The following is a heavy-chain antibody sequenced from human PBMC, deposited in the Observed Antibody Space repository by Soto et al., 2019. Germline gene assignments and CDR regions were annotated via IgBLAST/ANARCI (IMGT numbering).Heavy chain of an antibody. J-gene: IGHJ4*02. CDR2: IIPIFGTA. D-gene: IGHD5-18*01. CDR1: GGTFSSYA. Sequence: QVQLVQSGAEVKKPGSSVKVSCKASGGTFSSYAISWVRQAPGQGLEWMGGIIPIFGTANYAQKFQGRVTITADESTSKAYMELSSLRSEDTAVYYCARDAGYSYVHSLDYWGQGTLVTVSS. V-gene: IGHV1-69*01. CDR3: ARDAGYSYVHSLDY.